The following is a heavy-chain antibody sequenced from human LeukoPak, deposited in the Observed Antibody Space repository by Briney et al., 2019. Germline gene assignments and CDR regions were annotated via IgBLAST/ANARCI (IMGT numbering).Heavy chain of an antibody. CDR3: TTAGDYDFWSGYPSLGY. J-gene: IGHJ4*02. D-gene: IGHD3-3*01. V-gene: IGHV3-15*01. CDR1: GFTFSNAW. Sequence: GGSLRLSCAASGFTFSNAWMSWVRQAPGKGLEWVGRIKSKTDGGTTDYAAPAKGRFTISRDDSKNTLYLQMNSLKTEDTAVYYCTTAGDYDFWSGYPSLGYWGQGTLVTVSS. CDR2: IKSKTDGGTT.